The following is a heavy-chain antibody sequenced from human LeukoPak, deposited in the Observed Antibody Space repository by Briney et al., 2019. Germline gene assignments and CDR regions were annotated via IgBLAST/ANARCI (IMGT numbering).Heavy chain of an antibody. J-gene: IGHJ4*02. CDR1: GFTFDDYA. D-gene: IGHD2-2*01. V-gene: IGHV3-9*01. CDR2: ISWNSGSI. CDR3: AKVGGSGSSTSSFDY. Sequence: GGSLRLSSAASGFTFDDYAMHWVRQAPGKGLEWVSGISWNSGSIGYADSVKGRFTTSRDNAKNSLYLQMNSLRAEDTALYYCAKVGGSGSSTSSFDYWGQGTLVTVSS.